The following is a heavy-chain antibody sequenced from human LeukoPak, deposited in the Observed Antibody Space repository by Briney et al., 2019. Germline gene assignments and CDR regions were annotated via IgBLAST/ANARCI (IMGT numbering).Heavy chain of an antibody. Sequence: GGSLRLSCAASGFMFSGYSMSWVRQAPGKGLEWVSYISSSGSTIYYADSVKGRFTISRDNAKNSLYLQMNSLRAEDTAVYYCARGWYNSGYYCDYWGQGTLVTVSS. CDR2: ISSSGSTI. J-gene: IGHJ4*02. D-gene: IGHD6-19*01. CDR3: ARGWYNSGYYCDY. CDR1: GFMFSGYS. V-gene: IGHV3-48*04.